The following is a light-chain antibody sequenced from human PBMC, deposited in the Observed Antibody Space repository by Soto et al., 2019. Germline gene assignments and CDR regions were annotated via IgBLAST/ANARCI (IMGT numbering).Light chain of an antibody. CDR2: DTS. J-gene: IGLJ1*01. Sequence: QAVVTQEPSLTVSPGGTVTLTCGSSTGAVTSGHYPYWFQQKPGQAPRTLIYDTSNKHSWTPARFSGSLLGGKAALTLSGAQPEDEAAYYCLLSYSGAMDVFGNGTKVTVL. CDR1: TGAVTSGHY. CDR3: LLSYSGAMDV. V-gene: IGLV7-46*01.